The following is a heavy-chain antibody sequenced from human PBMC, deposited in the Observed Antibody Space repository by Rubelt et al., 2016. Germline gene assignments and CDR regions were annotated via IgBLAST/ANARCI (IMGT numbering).Heavy chain of an antibody. CDR1: GFSFSSYD. V-gene: IGHV3-48*01. CDR3: AKDHGPGSSGWYDYVDY. D-gene: IGHD6-19*01. Sequence: VQLGGSLRLSCAASGFSFSSYDMTWVRQAPGKGLEWVSSISCHSSNKYYADSVKGRFTISRDNAKNSLYLQMNSLRAEDTAVYYCAKDHGPGSSGWYDYVDYWGQGTLVTVSS. CDR2: ISCHSSNK. J-gene: IGHJ4*02.